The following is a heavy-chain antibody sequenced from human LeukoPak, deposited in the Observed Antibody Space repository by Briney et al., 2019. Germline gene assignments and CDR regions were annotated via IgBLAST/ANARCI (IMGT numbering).Heavy chain of an antibody. CDR3: ARHIPKPTMVKRGSYYYMDV. CDR2: INPNSGGT. Sequence: GASVKVSCKASGYTFTGYYMHWVRQAPGQGLEWMGWINPNSGGTNYAQKFQGRVTMTRDTSISTAYLQWSSLKASDTAMYFCARHIPKPTMVKRGSYYYMDVWGKGTTVTVSS. V-gene: IGHV1-2*02. CDR1: GYTFTGYY. J-gene: IGHJ6*03. D-gene: IGHD4-23*01.